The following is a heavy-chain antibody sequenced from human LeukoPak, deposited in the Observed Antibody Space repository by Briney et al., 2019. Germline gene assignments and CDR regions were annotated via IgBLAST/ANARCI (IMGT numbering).Heavy chain of an antibody. D-gene: IGHD6-13*01. CDR1: GFTFSDYY. CDR3: ARDQAAAGTVYYYYYMDV. CDR2: ISSSGSTI. Sequence: PGGSLRLSCAASGFTFSDYYMSWIRQAPGKGLEWVSYISSSGSTIYYADSVKGRFTISRDNAKNTLYLQMNSLRAEDTAVYYCARDQAAAGTVYYYYYMDVWGKGTTVTISS. J-gene: IGHJ6*03. V-gene: IGHV3-11*04.